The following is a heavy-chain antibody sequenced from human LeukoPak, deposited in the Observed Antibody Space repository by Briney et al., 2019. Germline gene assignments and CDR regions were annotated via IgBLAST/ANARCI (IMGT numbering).Heavy chain of an antibody. D-gene: IGHD5-18*01. CDR3: AKDPARGYSYGGYYFDY. CDR1: GFTVSNNY. V-gene: IGHV3-66*01. J-gene: IGHJ4*02. CDR2: LYSGQST. Sequence: GGSLRLSCAASGFTVSNNYINWVRQAPGKGLEWVSVLYSGQSTYYADSVKGRFTISRDNSKNTLYLQMNSLRAEDTAVYYCAKDPARGYSYGGYYFDYWGQGTLVTVSS.